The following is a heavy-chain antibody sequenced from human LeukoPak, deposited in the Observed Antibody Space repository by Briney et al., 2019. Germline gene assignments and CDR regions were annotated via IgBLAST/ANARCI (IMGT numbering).Heavy chain of an antibody. J-gene: IGHJ4*02. CDR1: GGSISSSNW. V-gene: IGHV4-4*02. Sequence: PSETLSLTCAVSGGSISSSNWWSWVRQPPGKGLEWIGEIYHSGSTNYNPSLKSRVTISVDKSKNQFSLKLSSVTAADTAVYYCARGVSGSPPGPRYYFDYWGQGTLVTVSS. D-gene: IGHD1-26*01. CDR3: ARGVSGSPPGPRYYFDY. CDR2: IYHSGST.